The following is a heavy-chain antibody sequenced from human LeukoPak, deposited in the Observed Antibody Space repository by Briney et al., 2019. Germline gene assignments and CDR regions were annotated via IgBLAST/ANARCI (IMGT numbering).Heavy chain of an antibody. CDR1: GFTVSSNY. CDR2: IYGGGST. Sequence: GGSLRLSCAASGFTVSSNYMSWVRQAPGKGLEWVSVIYGGGSTYYADSVKGRFTISRDTSKNTLYLQMNSLRAEDTAVYYCASWPGGWYGEDSWGQGTLVTVSS. D-gene: IGHD6-19*01. CDR3: ASWPGGWYGEDS. J-gene: IGHJ4*02. V-gene: IGHV3-53*01.